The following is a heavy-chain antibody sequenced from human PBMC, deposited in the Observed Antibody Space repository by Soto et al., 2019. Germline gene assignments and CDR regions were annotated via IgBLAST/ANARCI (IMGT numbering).Heavy chain of an antibody. J-gene: IGHJ5*01. CDR2: INERSNCI. D-gene: IGHD2-15*01. Sequence: GAPRVSWAASGFSFSKYSMNWVGQAPGKGLELVSSINERSNCIYYADFVRGRVTISRDKAINSLYLQMNRLRPDDTPVYYCANFPSCSSSTCLYSWGRGTLVTVSS. V-gene: IGHV3-21*06. CDR3: ANFPSCSSSTCLYS. CDR1: GFSFSKYS.